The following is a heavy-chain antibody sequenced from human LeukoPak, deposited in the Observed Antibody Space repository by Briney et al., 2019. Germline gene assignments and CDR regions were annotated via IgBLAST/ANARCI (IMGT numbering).Heavy chain of an antibody. CDR1: GYTFTNYY. CDR3: ASLYDIVGTTVDY. CDR2: IDPNTGGT. J-gene: IGHJ4*02. D-gene: IGHD1-26*01. Sequence: ASVKVSCTTSGYTFTNYYIHWVRQAPGQGLEWMGRIDPNTGGTKSAKNFQGRVTMTRDTSISTAYMALSGLRSDDTAVYYCASLYDIVGTTVDYWGQGTLVTVSS. V-gene: IGHV1-2*06.